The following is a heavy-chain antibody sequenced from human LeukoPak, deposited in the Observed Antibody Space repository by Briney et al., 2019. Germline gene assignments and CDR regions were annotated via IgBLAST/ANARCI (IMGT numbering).Heavy chain of an antibody. D-gene: IGHD3-10*01. Sequence: GGSLRLSCAASGFTFSSYAMSGVRQAPGGGLQWVSAISGSGDTTSYTESVKGRFTISGDNSTNTLYLQMNSLRAEDTAVYDCASGSRTYGFHLWGQGTLVTVSS. J-gene: IGHJ4*02. V-gene: IGHV3-23*01. CDR2: ISGSGDTT. CDR1: GFTFSSYA. CDR3: ASGSRTYGFHL.